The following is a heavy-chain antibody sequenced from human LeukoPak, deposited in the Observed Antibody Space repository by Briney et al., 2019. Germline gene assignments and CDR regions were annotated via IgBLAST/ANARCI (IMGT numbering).Heavy chain of an antibody. CDR2: IKQDGSEK. V-gene: IGHV3-7*01. CDR3: ATVDTAPH. D-gene: IGHD5-18*01. Sequence: GGSLRLSCAASGFTFSSYWMSWVRQAPGKGLEWVANIKQDGSEKSYVDSVKGRFTISRDNAKNLLYLQMNSLRAEDTAVYSCATVDTAPHWGQGTLVTVSS. J-gene: IGHJ4*02. CDR1: GFTFSSYW.